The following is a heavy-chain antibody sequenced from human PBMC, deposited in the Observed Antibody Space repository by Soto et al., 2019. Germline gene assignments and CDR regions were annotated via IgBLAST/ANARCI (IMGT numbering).Heavy chain of an antibody. Sequence: EVQLVESGGGLVQPGGSLRLSCAASGFTVSSNYMSWVRQAPGKGLEWVSVIYSGGSTYYADSVKGRFTISRDNSKNTLYLQMNSLRAEGTAVYYCARDSESGDYFDYWGQGTLVTVSS. CDR2: IYSGGST. CDR1: GFTVSSNY. J-gene: IGHJ4*02. V-gene: IGHV3-66*01. CDR3: ARDSESGDYFDY. D-gene: IGHD3-10*01.